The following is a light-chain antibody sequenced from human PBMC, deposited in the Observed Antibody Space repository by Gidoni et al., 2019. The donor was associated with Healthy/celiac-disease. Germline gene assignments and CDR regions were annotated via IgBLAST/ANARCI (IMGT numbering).Light chain of an antibody. CDR3: QQYNNCPA. CDR1: QSVSSN. CDR2: GAS. V-gene: IGKV3-15*01. J-gene: IGKJ4*01. Sequence: EIVMTQSPATLSVSPGARATLSCRASQSVSSNLAWYQQKPGQAPRLLIYGASTRATGIPARFSGSGSGTEFTLTISSVQSEDFAVYYCQQYNNCPAFXGXTKVEIK.